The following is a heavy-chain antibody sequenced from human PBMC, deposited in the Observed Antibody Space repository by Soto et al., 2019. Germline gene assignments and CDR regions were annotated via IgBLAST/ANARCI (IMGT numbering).Heavy chain of an antibody. V-gene: IGHV1-18*01. Sequence: GASVKVSCKASGYTFTSYGISWVRQAPGQGLEWKGWVSAFNDNTNYAQKLQGRVTMTTDTSTSTAYMELRSLRSDDTAVYYCARVENYGSGSYYNYNWFDPWGQGTLVTVSS. CDR1: GYTFTSYG. CDR3: ARVENYGSGSYYNYNWFDP. CDR2: VSAFNDNT. J-gene: IGHJ5*02. D-gene: IGHD3-10*01.